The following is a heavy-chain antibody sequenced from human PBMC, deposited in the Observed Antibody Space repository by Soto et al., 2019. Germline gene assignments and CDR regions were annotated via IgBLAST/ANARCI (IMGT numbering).Heavy chain of an antibody. CDR2: ISGSGGST. CDR3: AKDRSSGWYLFDY. V-gene: IGHV3-23*01. Sequence: EVQLLESGGGLVQPGGSLRLSCAASGFTFSSYAMSWVRQAPGKGLEWVSAISGSGGSTYYADSVKGRFTISRDNSKNTLYLQMNRLRAEDTAVYYCAKDRSSGWYLFDYWGQGTLVTVSS. J-gene: IGHJ4*02. D-gene: IGHD6-19*01. CDR1: GFTFSSYA.